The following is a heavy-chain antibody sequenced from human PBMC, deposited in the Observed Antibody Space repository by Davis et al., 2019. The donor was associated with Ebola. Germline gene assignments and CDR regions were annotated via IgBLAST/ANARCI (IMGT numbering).Heavy chain of an antibody. CDR3: ARLNPNDRGSFDY. CDR2: VSHSGTT. V-gene: IGHV4-59*01. D-gene: IGHD3-10*01. J-gene: IGHJ4*02. Sequence: MPSETLSLTCTFSGGAFSSSYWSWIRQPPGKGLEWLGYVSHSGTTKYNPSLKTRVAIPKDSSTNQFSLNLNSVSAADSAVYYCARLNPNDRGSFDYWGQGILVTVSS. CDR1: GGAFSSSY.